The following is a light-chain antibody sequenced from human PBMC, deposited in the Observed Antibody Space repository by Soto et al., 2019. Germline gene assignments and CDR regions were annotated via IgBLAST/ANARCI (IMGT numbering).Light chain of an antibody. J-gene: IGKJ5*01. CDR1: QSVRNS. Sequence: EIVLTQSPATLSLSPGESATLSCWASQSVRNSLAWYQHKPGQAPRLLIYDASNRATGIPARFSGSGSGTDFTLTISSLEPEAFAVYYCQQRSLWPQITCGQGTRLESK. CDR2: DAS. CDR3: QQRSLWPQIT. V-gene: IGKV3-11*01.